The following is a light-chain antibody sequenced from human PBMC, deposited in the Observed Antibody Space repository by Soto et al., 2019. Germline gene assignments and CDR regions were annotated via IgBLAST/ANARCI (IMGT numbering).Light chain of an antibody. CDR3: GAYGGSNNLRV. J-gene: IGLJ3*02. CDR2: EVD. Sequence: QSTLTQPPSASGSPGQSVTISCTATSSDFGGYNYVSWYQQHPGKAPKLLIYEVDKRPSGVPDRFSGSKSGDTASLTVSGLQAEDEGEYYCGAYGGSNNLRVFGGGTKVTVL. CDR1: SSDFGGYNY. V-gene: IGLV2-8*01.